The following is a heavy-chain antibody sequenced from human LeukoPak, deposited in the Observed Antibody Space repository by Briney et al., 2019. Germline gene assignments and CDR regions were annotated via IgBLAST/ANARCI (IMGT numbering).Heavy chain of an antibody. J-gene: IGHJ6*02. V-gene: IGHV4-34*01. CDR2: INHSGST. CDR3: ARGLASSSWYSLTYYYYYYGMDV. Sequence: PSETPSLTCAVYGGSFSGYYWSWIRQPPGKGLEWIGEINHSGSTNYNPSLKSRVTISVDTSKNQFSLKLSSVTAADTAVYYCARGLASSSWYSLTYYYYYYGMDVWGQGTTVTVSS. D-gene: IGHD6-13*01. CDR1: GGSFSGYY.